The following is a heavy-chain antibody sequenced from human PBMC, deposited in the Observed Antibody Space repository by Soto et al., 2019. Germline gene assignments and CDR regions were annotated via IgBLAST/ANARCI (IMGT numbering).Heavy chain of an antibody. CDR1: GGSISSYY. D-gene: IGHD3-9*01. J-gene: IGHJ6*02. CDR2: MSNSGTT. CDR3: ASGYDILTGYPRGDYYGMDV. V-gene: IGHV4-4*08. Sequence: PSETLSLTCTVSGGSISSYYWTWIRQPPGKGLEWIGSMSNSGTTNYNPSLKSRVTTSVDTSKNQFSLKLSSVTAADTAVYYCASGYDILTGYPRGDYYGMDVWGQGTTVTVSS.